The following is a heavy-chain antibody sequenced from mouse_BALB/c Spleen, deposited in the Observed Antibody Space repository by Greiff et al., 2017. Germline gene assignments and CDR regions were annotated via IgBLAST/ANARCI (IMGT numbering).Heavy chain of an antibody. CDR1: GFTFTDYY. CDR3: ARAPLGRSYFDY. J-gene: IGHJ2*01. V-gene: IGHV7-3*02. Sequence: EVQVVESGGGLVQPGGSLRLSCATSGFTFTDYYMSWVRQPPGKALEWLGFIRNKANGYTTEYSASVKGRFTISRDNSQSILYLQMNTLRAEDSATYYCARAPLGRSYFDYWGQGTTLTVSS. D-gene: IGHD4-1*01. CDR2: IRNKANGYTT.